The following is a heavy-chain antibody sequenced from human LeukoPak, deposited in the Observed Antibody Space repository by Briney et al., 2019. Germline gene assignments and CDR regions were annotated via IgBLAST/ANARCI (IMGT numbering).Heavy chain of an antibody. Sequence: KSSETLSLTCAVYGGSFSGYYWSWIRQPPGEGLEWIGEINHSGSTNYNPSLKSRVTISVDTSKNQFSLKLSSVTAADTAVYYCARSAVAGLKYYFDYWGQGTLVTVSS. V-gene: IGHV4-34*01. J-gene: IGHJ4*02. CDR1: GGSFSGYY. D-gene: IGHD6-19*01. CDR2: INHSGST. CDR3: ARSAVAGLKYYFDY.